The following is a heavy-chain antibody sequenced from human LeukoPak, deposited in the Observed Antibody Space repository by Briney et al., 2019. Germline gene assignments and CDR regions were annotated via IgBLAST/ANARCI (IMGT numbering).Heavy chain of an antibody. Sequence: PSETLSLTCTVSGGSISSYYWSWIRQPPGKGLEWIGYIYYSGSANYNPSLKSRVTISVDTSKNQFSLKLSSVTAADTAVYYCAGEFGAAGNGGYWGQGTLVTVSS. CDR2: IYYSGSA. J-gene: IGHJ4*02. CDR3: AGEFGAAGNGGY. V-gene: IGHV4-59*01. CDR1: GGSISSYY. D-gene: IGHD6-13*01.